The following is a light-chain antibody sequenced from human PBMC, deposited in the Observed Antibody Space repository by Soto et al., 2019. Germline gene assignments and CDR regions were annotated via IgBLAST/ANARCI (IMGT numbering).Light chain of an antibody. CDR3: QQYVSSPRT. J-gene: IGKJ1*01. V-gene: IGKV3-20*01. CDR2: GAS. CDR1: QSVSSSY. Sequence: EIVLTQSPGTLSLSPGERATLSCRASQSVSSSYLAWYQQKPGQAPRLLIYGASSRATGIPDRFSGSESGTDFTLTISSLEPEDFAVYYCQQYVSSPRTFGQGTKVEIK.